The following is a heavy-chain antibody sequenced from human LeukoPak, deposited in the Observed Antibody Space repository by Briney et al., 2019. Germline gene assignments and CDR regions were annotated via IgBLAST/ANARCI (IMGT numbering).Heavy chain of an antibody. CDR1: GFTLSSYS. CDR3: ARDMARRVEMATIDY. Sequence: GGSLRLSCAASGFTLSSYSMNWVRQAPGKGLEWISHITWSGSTIFYADSVKGRFTISRDNSKNTLSLQMSSLRAEDTAVYYCARDMARRVEMATIDYWGQGTLVTVSS. V-gene: IGHV3-48*01. CDR2: ITWSGSTI. D-gene: IGHD5-24*01. J-gene: IGHJ4*02.